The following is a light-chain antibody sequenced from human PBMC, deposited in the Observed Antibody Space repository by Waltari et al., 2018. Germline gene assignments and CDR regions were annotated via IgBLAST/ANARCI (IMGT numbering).Light chain of an antibody. Sequence: EIVLTQSPGTLSLSPVDKATLSCRASQSVGRFLAWYQKKPGQAPRLLIYDASTRASGIPDRFSGSGSGTDFSLTISRLEPEDFAVYFCQKYVNLPATFGQGTKVEIQ. CDR1: QSVGRF. J-gene: IGKJ1*01. V-gene: IGKV3-20*01. CDR2: DAS. CDR3: QKYVNLPAT.